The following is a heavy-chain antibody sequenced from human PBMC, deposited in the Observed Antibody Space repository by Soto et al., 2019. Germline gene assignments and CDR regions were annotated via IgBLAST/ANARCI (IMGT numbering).Heavy chain of an antibody. V-gene: IGHV3-33*01. D-gene: IGHD5-12*01. CDR3: ARDILGRGYDLDY. CDR2: IWNDGSEK. Sequence: QVQLVESRGGVVQPGRSLRLSCAASGFTFSSYGMHWVRQAPGKGLEWVAVIWNDGSEKYYEDSVKGRFTISRENSKSTLYLQMNSLRDEDTAVYYCARDILGRGYDLDYWGQGTLVTVSS. CDR1: GFTFSSYG. J-gene: IGHJ4*02.